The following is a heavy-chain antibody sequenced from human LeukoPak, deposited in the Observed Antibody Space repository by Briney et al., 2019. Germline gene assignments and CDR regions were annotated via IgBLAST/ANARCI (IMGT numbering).Heavy chain of an antibody. CDR1: GYTFTGYY. Sequence: ASVKVSCKASGYTFTGYYMHWVRQAPGQGLEWMGWINPNSGGTNYAQKFQGRVTMTRDTSISTVYMELSRLRSDDTAVYYCATGGYSGSYLHYFDYWGQGTLVTVSS. CDR3: ATGGYSGSYLHYFDY. V-gene: IGHV1-2*02. J-gene: IGHJ4*02. D-gene: IGHD1-26*01. CDR2: INPNSGGT.